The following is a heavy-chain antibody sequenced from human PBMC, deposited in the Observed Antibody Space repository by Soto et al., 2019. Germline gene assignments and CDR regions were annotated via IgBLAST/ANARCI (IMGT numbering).Heavy chain of an antibody. CDR2: ISGSGSAT. CDR3: AKDPRLELRGVDS. V-gene: IGHV3-23*01. Sequence: EVQLLESGGGLVQPGGSLRLSCASSGSTFSNYAMTWVRQAPGKGLEWFSTISGSGSATYYADSVKGRFTISRDNSKDTLYLEMNSLRAEDTAVYYCAKDPRLELRGVDSWGQGTLVTVSA. J-gene: IGHJ4*02. CDR1: GSTFSNYA. D-gene: IGHD1-7*01.